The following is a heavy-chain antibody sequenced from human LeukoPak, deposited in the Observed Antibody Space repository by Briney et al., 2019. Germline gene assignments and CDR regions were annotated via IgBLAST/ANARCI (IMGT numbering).Heavy chain of an antibody. CDR2: INPNSGGT. CDR3: ARAVYSSSWYTARTMNSRTSWFDP. Sequence: ASVKVSCKASGYTFTGYYMHWVRQAPGQGLEWMGWINPNSGGTNYAQKFQGRVTMTRDTSISTAYMGLSRLRSDDTAVYYCARAVYSSSWYTARTMNSRTSWFDPWGQGTLVTVSS. V-gene: IGHV1-2*02. D-gene: IGHD6-13*01. CDR1: GYTFTGYY. J-gene: IGHJ5*02.